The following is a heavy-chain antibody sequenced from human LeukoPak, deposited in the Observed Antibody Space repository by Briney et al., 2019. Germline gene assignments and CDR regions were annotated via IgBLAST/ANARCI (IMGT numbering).Heavy chain of an antibody. CDR1: GGTFSSYA. Sequence: SVKVSCKASGGTFSSYAISWVRQAPGQGLEWMGGIIPIFGTANYAQKFQGRVTITADKSTSTAYMELSSLRSEDTAVYYCAKDLPELWFGDGGYFDYWGQGTLVTVSS. D-gene: IGHD3-10*01. CDR2: IIPIFGTA. CDR3: AKDLPELWFGDGGYFDY. V-gene: IGHV1-69*06. J-gene: IGHJ4*02.